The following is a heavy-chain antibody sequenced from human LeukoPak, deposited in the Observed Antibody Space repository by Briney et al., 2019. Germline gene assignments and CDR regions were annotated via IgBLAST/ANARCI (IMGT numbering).Heavy chain of an antibody. D-gene: IGHD6-13*01. CDR3: ARDSHYGYTNSWYHLVHIDY. CDR2: ISSSSSYI. V-gene: IGHV3-21*01. Sequence: GGSLRLSCAASGFTFSSYSMIWVRQAPGKGMEWVSSISSSSSYIFFADSVKGRFTISRDNAKHSLELQMNSLRAEDTAVYYCARDSHYGYTNSWYHLVHIDYWGQGTLVTVSS. J-gene: IGHJ4*02. CDR1: GFTFSSYS.